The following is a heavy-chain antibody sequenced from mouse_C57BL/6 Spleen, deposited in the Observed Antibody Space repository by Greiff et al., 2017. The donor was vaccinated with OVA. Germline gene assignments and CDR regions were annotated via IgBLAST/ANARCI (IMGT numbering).Heavy chain of an antibody. D-gene: IGHD3-1*01. Sequence: QVQLQQSGPELVKPGASVKISCKASGYAFSSSWMNWVKQRPGKGLEWIGRIYPGDGDTNYNGKFKGKATLTADKSSSTAYMQLSSLTSEDSAVYFCARSGTGVFDCWGQGTTLTVSS. J-gene: IGHJ2*01. CDR3: ARSGTGVFDC. CDR2: IYPGDGDT. V-gene: IGHV1-82*01. CDR1: GYAFSSSW.